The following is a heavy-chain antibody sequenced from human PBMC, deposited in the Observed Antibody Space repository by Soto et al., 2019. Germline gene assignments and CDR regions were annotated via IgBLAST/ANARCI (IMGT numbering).Heavy chain of an antibody. V-gene: IGHV1-3*01. CDR2: INAGNGNT. CDR1: GYTFTSYA. Sequence: QVQLVQSGAEVKKPGASVKVSCKASGYTFTSYAMHWVRQAPGQRLEWMGWINAGNGNTKYSQKFQGRVTITRATSASTAYMELSSLRSEDTAVYYCARALGFGRSDYWGQGTLVTVSS. J-gene: IGHJ4*02. D-gene: IGHD3-10*01. CDR3: ARALGFGRSDY.